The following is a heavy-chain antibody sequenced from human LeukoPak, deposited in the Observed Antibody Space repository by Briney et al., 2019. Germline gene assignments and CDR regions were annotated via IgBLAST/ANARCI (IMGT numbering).Heavy chain of an antibody. J-gene: IGHJ4*02. CDR3: VLQDFELDGY. CDR2: ISGSGGST. V-gene: IGHV3-23*01. D-gene: IGHD1-26*01. CDR1: GFTFSSYA. Sequence: GGSLRLSCAASGFTFSSYAMSWVRQAPGKGLEWVSAISGSGGSTYYADSVKGRFTISRDNSKNSLYLQMNSLRAEDTALYYCVLQDFELDGYWGQGTLVTVSS.